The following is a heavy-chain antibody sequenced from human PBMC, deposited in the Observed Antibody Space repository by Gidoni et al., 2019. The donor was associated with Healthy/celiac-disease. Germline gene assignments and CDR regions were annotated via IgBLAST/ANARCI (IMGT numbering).Heavy chain of an antibody. CDR3: ARSGSLKDWDFDY. CDR2: ISSSSSYI. J-gene: IGHJ4*02. D-gene: IGHD1-26*01. CDR1: GFTFSSYS. V-gene: IGHV3-21*01. Sequence: EVQLVESGGGLVKPGGSLRLSCAASGFTFSSYSMNWVRQSPGKGLEWVSSISSSSSYIYYADSVKGRFTISRDNAKNSLYLQMNSLRAEETAVYYCARSGSLKDWDFDYWGQGTLVTVSS.